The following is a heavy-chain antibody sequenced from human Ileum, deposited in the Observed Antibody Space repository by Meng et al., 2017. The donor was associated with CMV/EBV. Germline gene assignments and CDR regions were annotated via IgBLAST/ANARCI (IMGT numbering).Heavy chain of an antibody. D-gene: IGHD4-17*01. CDR1: GYIFTSNY. CDR2: INPSGGGT. V-gene: IGHV1-46*01. J-gene: IGHJ4*02. Sequence: QWQLVQSGAEVKKPGASVTVSCKASGYIFTSNYMHWVRQAPGQGLEWMGRINPSGGGTAYAQKFQGRVTISTDTSTSTVYMDLSSLRSEDTAVYFCARGDYAFDYWGQGALVTVSS. CDR3: ARGDYAFDY.